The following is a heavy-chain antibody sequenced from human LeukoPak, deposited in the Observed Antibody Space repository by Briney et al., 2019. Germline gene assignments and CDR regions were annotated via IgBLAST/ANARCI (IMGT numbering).Heavy chain of an antibody. CDR1: GLTFSSYR. CDR2: ISSSSSTV. Sequence: GGSLRLSCAASGLTFSSYRMNWVRQAPGKGLEWVSYISSSSSTVYYADSMKGRFTISRDNARNSLYLQMNSLRAEDTAMYFCARDSNPYCSGGSCTAFDIWGQGTMVTVSS. J-gene: IGHJ3*02. V-gene: IGHV3-48*04. D-gene: IGHD2-15*01. CDR3: ARDSNPYCSGGSCTAFDI.